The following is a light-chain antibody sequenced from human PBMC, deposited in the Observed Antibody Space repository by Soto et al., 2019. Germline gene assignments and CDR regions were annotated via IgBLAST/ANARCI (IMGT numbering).Light chain of an antibody. Sequence: EIVLTQSPGTLSLSPGERATLSCRASQSIYINSLAWYQHKRGQAPRLLIYAATVRATAVPDRFNGSGSGTDFALTISRLEPEDSATYYCQHIYSIPITFGQGTRLEI. V-gene: IGKV3-20*01. CDR3: QHIYSIPIT. CDR1: QSIYINS. J-gene: IGKJ5*01. CDR2: AAT.